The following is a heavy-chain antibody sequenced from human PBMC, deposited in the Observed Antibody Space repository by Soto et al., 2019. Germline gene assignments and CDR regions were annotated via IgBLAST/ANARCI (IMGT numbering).Heavy chain of an antibody. V-gene: IGHV3-23*01. CDR3: VRKYPGTRPFDY. CDR1: GFTFTSNA. CDR2: IGTDGNT. D-gene: IGHD2-2*01. J-gene: IGHJ4*01. Sequence: QAGGSLRLSCAASGFTFTSNAMNWVRQAPGKGLAWVSAIGTDGNTYYANSVKGRFTISRDNSRTTLYLQMNSLRVEDTALYYCVRKYPGTRPFDYWGQGTLVTVSS.